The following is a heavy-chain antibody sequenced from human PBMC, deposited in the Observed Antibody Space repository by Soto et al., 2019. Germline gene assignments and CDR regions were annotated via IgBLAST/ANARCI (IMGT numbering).Heavy chain of an antibody. CDR1: GFTFSSYG. J-gene: IGHJ4*02. V-gene: IGHV3-33*01. CDR3: ARERGQFDY. CDR2: IWHDGSNQ. Sequence: QVQLVESGGGVVQPGRSLRLSCAASGFTFSSYGMQWVRQAPGKGLEWVAVIWHDGSNQYYADSVKGRFTVSRDNSKNTLYLQLNSLRVEDTAVYYCARERGQFDYWGQGTLVTVSS.